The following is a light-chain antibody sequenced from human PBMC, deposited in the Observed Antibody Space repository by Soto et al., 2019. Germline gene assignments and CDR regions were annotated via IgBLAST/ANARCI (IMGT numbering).Light chain of an antibody. CDR2: DVT. V-gene: IGLV2-14*02. CDR1: NNDVGSYDL. J-gene: IGLJ3*02. CDR3: SSYTSSILV. Sequence: QSALTQPASVSGSPGQSITISCTGTNNDVGSYDLVSWYRQSPGEAPKLIIYDVTKRPSGVSDRFSASKSGNTASLTISGLQAEDEADYYCSSYTSSILVFGGGTKLTVL.